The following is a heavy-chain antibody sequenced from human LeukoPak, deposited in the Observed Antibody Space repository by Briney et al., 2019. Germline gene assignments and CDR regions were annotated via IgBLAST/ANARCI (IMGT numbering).Heavy chain of an antibody. V-gene: IGHV1-18*01. Sequence: ASVKVPCKASGYTFTSYGISWVRQAPGQGLEWMGWIGAYNGNTNYAQKLQGRVTMTTDTSTSTAYMELRSLRSDDTAVYYCARDSITMVRGVRVQGAFDIWGQGTMVTVSS. CDR1: GYTFTSYG. J-gene: IGHJ3*02. CDR2: IGAYNGNT. CDR3: ARDSITMVRGVRVQGAFDI. D-gene: IGHD3-10*01.